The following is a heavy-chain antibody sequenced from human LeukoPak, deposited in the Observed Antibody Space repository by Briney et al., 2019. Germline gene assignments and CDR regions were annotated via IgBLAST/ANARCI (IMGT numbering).Heavy chain of an antibody. D-gene: IGHD2-2*01. CDR2: IWYDGSNK. CDR3: ARDRGPSIYYYYYGMDV. V-gene: IGHV3-33*01. CDR1: GFTFSGYG. Sequence: GGSLRLSCAASGFTFSGYGMHWVRQAPGKGLEWVAVIWYDGSNKYYADSVKGRFTISRDNSKNTLYLQMNSLRAEDTAVYYCARDRGPSIYYYYYGMDVWGQGTTVTVSS. J-gene: IGHJ6*02.